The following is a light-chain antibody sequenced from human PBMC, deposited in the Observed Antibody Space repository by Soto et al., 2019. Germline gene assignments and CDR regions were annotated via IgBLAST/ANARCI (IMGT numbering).Light chain of an antibody. CDR1: QDIRTS. CDR3: QHYHNLPPFT. J-gene: IGKJ3*01. CDR2: GAS. Sequence: DIQMTQSPSSLSASVGARVSITCQANQDIRTSLSWFQQKPGRAPKLLIYGASYLETGVPSRFRGSGSGTDFTFTISSLQPEDIATYYCQHYHNLPPFTFGPGTRVDVK. V-gene: IGKV1-33*01.